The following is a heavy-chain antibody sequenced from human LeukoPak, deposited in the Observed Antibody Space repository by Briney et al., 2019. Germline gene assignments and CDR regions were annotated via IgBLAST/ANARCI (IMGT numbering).Heavy chain of an antibody. Sequence: GGSLRLSCAASGFTLSSYAMHWVRQAPGKGLEWVAVISYDGSNKYYADSVKGRFTISRDNSKNTLYLQMNSLRAEDTAVYYCARDRFKTRIAVASLDYWGQGTLVTVSS. J-gene: IGHJ4*02. V-gene: IGHV3-30*04. CDR1: GFTLSSYA. D-gene: IGHD6-19*01. CDR3: ARDRFKTRIAVASLDY. CDR2: ISYDGSNK.